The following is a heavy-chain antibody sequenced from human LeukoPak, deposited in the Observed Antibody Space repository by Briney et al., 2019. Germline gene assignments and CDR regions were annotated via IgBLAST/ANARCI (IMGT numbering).Heavy chain of an antibody. CDR1: GGSISSSSYY. CDR3: ARVHDDSSGYYPSYMDA. J-gene: IGHJ6*03. Sequence: SSETLSLTCTVSGGSISSSSYYWGWIRQPPGKGREWIGSSYYSGSTYYNPTLKSRVTTSVDTSKNQSSLKLSSVTAADTAVYYCARVHDDSSGYYPSYMDAWGKGTTVTVSS. V-gene: IGHV4-39*07. D-gene: IGHD3-22*01. CDR2: SYYSGST.